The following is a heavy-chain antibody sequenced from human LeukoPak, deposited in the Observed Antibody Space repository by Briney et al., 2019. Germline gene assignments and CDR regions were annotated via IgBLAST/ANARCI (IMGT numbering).Heavy chain of an antibody. CDR3: ARARYCSGGSCYSDY. J-gene: IGHJ4*02. D-gene: IGHD2-15*01. V-gene: IGHV1-2*02. CDR2: INPNSGGT. CDR1: GYTFTGYY. Sequence: GASVKVSCKASGYTFTGYYMHWVRQAPGQGLEWMGWINPNSGGTNYAQKFQGRVTMTRDTSISTAYMELSRLRSDDTAVYYCARARYCSGGSCYSDYWAREPWSPSPQ.